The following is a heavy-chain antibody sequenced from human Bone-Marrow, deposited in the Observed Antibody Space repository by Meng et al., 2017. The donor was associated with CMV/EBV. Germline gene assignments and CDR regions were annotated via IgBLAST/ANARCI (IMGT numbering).Heavy chain of an antibody. Sequence: SETLSLTYTVSGGSISSYYWSWIRQPPGKGLEWIGDIYYSGSTNYNPSLKSRVTISVDTSKNQFSLKLSTVTAADTAVYYCERDSGTYYDFWSGYYYYGMDVWGQGTTVTVSS. V-gene: IGHV4-59*01. CDR1: GGSISSYY. J-gene: IGHJ6*02. D-gene: IGHD3-3*01. CDR3: ERDSGTYYDFWSGYYYYGMDV. CDR2: IYYSGST.